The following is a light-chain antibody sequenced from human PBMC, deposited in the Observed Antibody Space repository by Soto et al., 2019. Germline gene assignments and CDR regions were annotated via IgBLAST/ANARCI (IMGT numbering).Light chain of an antibody. Sequence: EIVMTQSPATLSVSPGERATLSCRASQSISTELAWYQQKSVKPPRLLIYSSSTRSTGVTASFTGSGSGSEFTLTISGLQSEDFAVYYCQQGHNWPLTFGQGTRLEI. CDR3: QQGHNWPLT. CDR2: SSS. CDR1: QSISTE. V-gene: IGKV3-15*01. J-gene: IGKJ2*01.